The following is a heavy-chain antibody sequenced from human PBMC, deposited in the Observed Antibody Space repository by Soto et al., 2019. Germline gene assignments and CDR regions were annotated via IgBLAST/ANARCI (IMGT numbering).Heavy chain of an antibody. CDR3: SGRGRDGYGRVDEYDY. CDR1: GYSFTSYW. J-gene: IGHJ4*02. CDR2: IYPGDSGS. D-gene: IGHD5-18*01. Sequence: GACLNICCNASGYSFTSYWIGWVRQMPGKGLEWMGIIYPGDSGSRCSPSFQGQVTISADKSISTAYLQCSNRKAWDIAMSYCSGRGRDGYGRVDEYDYWGQETLGTVSS. V-gene: IGHV5-51*01.